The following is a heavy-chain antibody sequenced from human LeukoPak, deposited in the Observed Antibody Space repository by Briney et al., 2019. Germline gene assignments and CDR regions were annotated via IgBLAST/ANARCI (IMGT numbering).Heavy chain of an antibody. J-gene: IGHJ4*02. CDR2: IYYSGST. CDR3: ARGQRRLQDY. Sequence: KPSETLSLTCTVSGGSVSSDSYFWTWIRQPPGKGLEWIGYIYYSGSTNYNPSLKSRVTISLDTSKSQIPLKLSSVTAADTAVYYCARGQRRLQDYWGQGTLVTVSS. CDR1: GGSVSSDSYF. V-gene: IGHV4-61*01.